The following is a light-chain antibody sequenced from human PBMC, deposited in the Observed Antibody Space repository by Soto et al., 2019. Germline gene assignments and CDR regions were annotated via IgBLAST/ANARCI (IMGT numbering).Light chain of an antibody. Sequence: EIVMTQSPATLSVSPGGRATLSCRASQSVSNILAWYQQKPGQAPRLLIYGTSTRATGIPARFSGSGSGTEFTLTVSSLQSEDFAVYYCQQYNNWPPSFGQGTKVDIK. CDR1: QSVSNI. V-gene: IGKV3-15*01. CDR3: QQYNNWPPS. J-gene: IGKJ2*01. CDR2: GTS.